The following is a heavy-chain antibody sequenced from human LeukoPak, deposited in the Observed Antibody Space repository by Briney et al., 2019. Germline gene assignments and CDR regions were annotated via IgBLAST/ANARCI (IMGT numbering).Heavy chain of an antibody. CDR3: ERHSGSYAHFDY. J-gene: IGHJ4*02. CDR2: IYSGGST. Sequence: GGSLRLSCAASGFTVSSNYMSWVRQAPGKGLEWVSVIYSGGSTYYADSVKGRFTISRDNSKNTLYLQMNSLRAEDTAVYYCERHSGSYAHFDYWGQGTLVTVSS. D-gene: IGHD1-26*01. V-gene: IGHV3-66*04. CDR1: GFTVSSNY.